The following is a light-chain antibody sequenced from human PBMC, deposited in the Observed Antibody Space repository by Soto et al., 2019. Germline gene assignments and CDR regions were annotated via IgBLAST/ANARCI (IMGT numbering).Light chain of an antibody. CDR3: QQYYSTPWT. Sequence: DIVMTQSPDSLAVSLGERATINCKSSQSVLYSSNNKNYLAWYQQKAGQPPKLLIYWASTRESGVPDRFSGRAPGTDFTLGISSLQAEDVAVYYCQQYYSTPWTFGQGTKVQIK. CDR1: QSVLYSSNNKNY. CDR2: WAS. J-gene: IGKJ1*01. V-gene: IGKV4-1*01.